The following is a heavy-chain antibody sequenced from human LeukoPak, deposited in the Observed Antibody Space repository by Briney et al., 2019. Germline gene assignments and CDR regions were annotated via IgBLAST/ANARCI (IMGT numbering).Heavy chain of an antibody. J-gene: IGHJ3*02. D-gene: IGHD5-12*01. CDR2: IWYDGSNK. CDR3: ARDAGSDYASAFDI. CDR1: GFTFSSYG. Sequence: GGSLRLSCAASGFTFSSYGMHWVRQAPGKGLEWVAVIWYDGSNKYYADSVKGRFTISRDNSKNTLYLQMNSLRAEDTAVYYCARDAGSDYASAFDIWGQGTMVTVSS. V-gene: IGHV3-30*19.